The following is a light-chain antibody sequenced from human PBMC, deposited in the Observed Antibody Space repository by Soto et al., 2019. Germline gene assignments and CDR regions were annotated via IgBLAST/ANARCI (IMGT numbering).Light chain of an antibody. J-gene: IGKJ4*01. CDR3: QQRINWPLRT. CDR1: QSVSTY. Sequence: EIVLTQSPATLSLSPGERATLSCRASQSVSTYLAWYQQKPGQAPRLLIYDASNRATGIPAKFSGSGSGTDFTLTISSLEPEDFAVYYCQQRINWPLRTFDGGTKVEIK. V-gene: IGKV3-11*01. CDR2: DAS.